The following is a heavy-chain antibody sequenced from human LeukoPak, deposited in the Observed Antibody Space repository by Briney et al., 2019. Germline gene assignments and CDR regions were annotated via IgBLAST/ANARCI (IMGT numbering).Heavy chain of an antibody. V-gene: IGHV3-13*01. CDR1: GFTLGSHD. Sequence: GGSLRLSCTASGFTLGSHDMHWVRQIPGQDLEWVAAVSSGFHAFFTDSVQGRFTVSREDARNSLYLQMNSLRAGDTAVYYCVREARGYHYTYFDYWGQGTLVTVSS. D-gene: IGHD5-18*01. CDR3: VREARGYHYTYFDY. CDR2: VSSGFHA. J-gene: IGHJ4*02.